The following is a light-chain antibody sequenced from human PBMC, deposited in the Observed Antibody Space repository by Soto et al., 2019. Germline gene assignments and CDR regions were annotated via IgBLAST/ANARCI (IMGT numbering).Light chain of an antibody. CDR2: DVS. CDR1: SSDVGGYNY. Sequence: QSALTQPASVSGSPGQSITISCTGTSSDVGGYNYVSWYQQHPGKAPKLMIYDVSNRPSGVSNRFSGSKSGNTASLTISGLQAEDEADYYCSSYTSTLYVFRPGTKVTVL. J-gene: IGLJ1*01. CDR3: SSYTSTLYV. V-gene: IGLV2-14*01.